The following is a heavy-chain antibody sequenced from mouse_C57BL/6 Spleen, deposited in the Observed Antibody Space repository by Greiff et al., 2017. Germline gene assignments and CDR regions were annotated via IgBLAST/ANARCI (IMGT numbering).Heavy chain of an antibody. J-gene: IGHJ1*03. CDR1: GYSITSGYY. Sequence: ESGPGLVKPSQSLSLTCSVTGYSITSGYYWNWIRQFPGNKLEWMGYISYDGSNNYNPYLKNRISITRDTSKNQFFLTLNSVTTEDTATYYCARGGGRYFDVWGTGTTVTVSS. V-gene: IGHV3-6*01. CDR3: ARGGGRYFDV. D-gene: IGHD1-1*02. CDR2: ISYDGSN.